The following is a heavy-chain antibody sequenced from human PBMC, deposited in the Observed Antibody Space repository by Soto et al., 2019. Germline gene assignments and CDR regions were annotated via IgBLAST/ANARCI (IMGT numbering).Heavy chain of an antibody. CDR3: ARINKGYGTDY. J-gene: IGHJ4*02. CDR2: IDYTGNT. CDR1: GGSISSSSYY. D-gene: IGHD5-18*01. V-gene: IGHV4-39*01. Sequence: PSETLSLTCTVSGGSISSSSYYWGCIRQPPGKGLEWIASIDYTGNTFYNPSLTSRVTISVDTSKNQFSLKVTSVTAADTAVYYCARINKGYGTDYWGQGTLVTVSS.